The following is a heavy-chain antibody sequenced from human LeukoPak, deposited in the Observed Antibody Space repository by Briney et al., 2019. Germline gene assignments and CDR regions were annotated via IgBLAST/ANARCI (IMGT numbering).Heavy chain of an antibody. CDR2: ISSSSHSI. V-gene: IGHV3-48*04. D-gene: IGHD1-26*01. CDR3: AKDLYSGSYWGYYYYYGMDV. Sequence: GGSLRLSCAASGFTFSNYNMNWVRQAPGKGLEWVSYISSSSHSIYYADSVKGRFTISRDNAKNSLYLQMNSLRAEDTALYYCAKDLYSGSYWGYYYYYGMDVWGQGTTVTVSS. J-gene: IGHJ6*02. CDR1: GFTFSNYN.